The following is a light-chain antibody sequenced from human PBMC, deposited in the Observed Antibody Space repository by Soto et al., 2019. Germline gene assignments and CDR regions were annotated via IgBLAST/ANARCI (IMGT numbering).Light chain of an antibody. CDR3: QQYSTYPLT. CDR2: SAS. V-gene: IGKV1-13*02. J-gene: IGKJ4*01. Sequence: AIQMTQSPSSLSAFVGDSVTITCRASQDIKDEVGWYQQKPGKAPRLLIFSASSLESGVPSRFSGSGSGTDFTLTISSLQPEDVATYYCQQYSTYPLTFGGGTKVEIK. CDR1: QDIKDE.